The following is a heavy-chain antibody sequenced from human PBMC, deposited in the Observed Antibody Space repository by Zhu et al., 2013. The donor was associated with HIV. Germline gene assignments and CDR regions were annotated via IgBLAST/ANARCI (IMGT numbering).Heavy chain of an antibody. J-gene: IGHJ4*02. CDR3: ARSFLPYTNTYAFDS. CDR1: GYAFITYG. D-gene: IGHD5-18*01. Sequence: QAQLVQSGAEVKKPGASVKVSCKASGYAFITYGINWVRQAPGQGLEWMGWISTSNPNTNYAKKFQGRVTMTTDSSTFTADMELRSLTSDDTAVYFCARSFLPYTNTYAFDSWGQGTLVTVSS. V-gene: IGHV1-18*01. CDR2: ISTSNPNT.